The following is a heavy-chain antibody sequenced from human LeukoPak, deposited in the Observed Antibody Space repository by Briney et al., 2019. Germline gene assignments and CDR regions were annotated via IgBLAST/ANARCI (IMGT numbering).Heavy chain of an antibody. Sequence: PGGSLRLSCAASGFTFSNYGMNWVRQAPGKGLEWVSYISSSTTIYYADSMKGRFTISRDNAKNSLSLQMNSLRVEDTAVYYCARRGDSPMVGDYWGQGTLVTLYS. CDR2: ISSSTTI. V-gene: IGHV3-48*01. CDR1: GFTFSNYG. CDR3: ARRGDSPMVGDY. J-gene: IGHJ4*02. D-gene: IGHD5-18*01.